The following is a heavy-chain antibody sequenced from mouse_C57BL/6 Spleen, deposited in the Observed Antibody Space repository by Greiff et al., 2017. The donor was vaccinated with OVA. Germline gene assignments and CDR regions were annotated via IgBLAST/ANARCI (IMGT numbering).Heavy chain of an antibody. CDR1: GYTFTSYW. CDR3: AKSTTGYCDV. J-gene: IGHJ1*03. CDR2: IYPSDSET. D-gene: IGHD5-1*01. Sequence: QVQLQQPGAELVRPGSSVKLSCKASGYTFTSYWMDWVKQRPGQGLEWIGNIYPSDSETHYNQKFKDKATLTVDKSSSTAYMQLSSLTSEDSAVYYCAKSTTGYCDVWGTGTTVTVSS. V-gene: IGHV1-61*01.